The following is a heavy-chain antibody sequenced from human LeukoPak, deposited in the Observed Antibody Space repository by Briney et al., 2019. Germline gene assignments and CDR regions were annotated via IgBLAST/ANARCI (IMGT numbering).Heavy chain of an antibody. CDR2: ISSSSTI. V-gene: IGHV3-69-1*02. D-gene: IGHD7-27*01. J-gene: IGHJ4*02. CDR1: GFTFSDYY. Sequence: GGSLRLSCEASGFTFSDYYMNWVPQAPGKGLEWVSSISSSSTIYYADSVKGRFTISRDNAKNSLYLQMNSLRAEDTAVYYCARDGDSGFRNFDYWGQGTLVTVSS. CDR3: ARDGDSGFRNFDY.